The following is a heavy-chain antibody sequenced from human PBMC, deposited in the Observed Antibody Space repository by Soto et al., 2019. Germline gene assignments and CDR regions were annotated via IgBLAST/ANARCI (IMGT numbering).Heavy chain of an antibody. J-gene: IGHJ5*02. Sequence: SDTLCLTCAVYGGSFSGYYWSRIRQPPGKGLEWIGSIYYSGSTYYNPSLKSRVTISVDTSKNQFSLKLSSVTAADTAVYYCATQEVGGSYVYTFDPWGQGTLVTVSS. CDR2: IYYSGST. D-gene: IGHD1-26*01. CDR1: GGSFSGYY. V-gene: IGHV4-59*05. CDR3: ATQEVGGSYVYTFDP.